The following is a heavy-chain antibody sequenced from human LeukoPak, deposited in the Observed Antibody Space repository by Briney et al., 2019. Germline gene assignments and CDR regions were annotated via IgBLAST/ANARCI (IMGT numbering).Heavy chain of an antibody. Sequence: SETLSLTCAVYGGSFGGYYWSWIRQPPGKGLEWIGEINHSGSTDSNPSLKSRVTISVDASKNQFSLKLSSVTAADTAVYYCARASYYYGSGSFDYWGQGTLVTVSS. D-gene: IGHD3-10*01. J-gene: IGHJ4*02. CDR1: GGSFGGYY. CDR3: ARASYYYGSGSFDY. V-gene: IGHV4-34*01. CDR2: INHSGST.